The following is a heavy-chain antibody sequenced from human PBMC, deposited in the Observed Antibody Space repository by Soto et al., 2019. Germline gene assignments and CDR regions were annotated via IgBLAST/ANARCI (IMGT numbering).Heavy chain of an antibody. V-gene: IGHV1-46*01. CDR1: GYTFTSYY. CDR2: INPSGGST. Sequence: ASVNVSCKASGYTFTSYYMHWVRQAPGQGLEWMGIINPSGGSTSYAQKFQGRVTMTRDTSTSTVYMELSSLRSEDTAVYYCAIWFGELLPNDAFDIWGQGTMVTVSS. J-gene: IGHJ3*02. CDR3: AIWFGELLPNDAFDI. D-gene: IGHD3-10*01.